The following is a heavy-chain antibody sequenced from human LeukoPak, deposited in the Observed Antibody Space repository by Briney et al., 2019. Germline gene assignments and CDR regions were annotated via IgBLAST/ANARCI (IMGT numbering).Heavy chain of an antibody. D-gene: IGHD4-17*01. J-gene: IGHJ2*01. V-gene: IGHV1-2*02. CDR2: IYPNSGGT. Sequence: ASVKVSCKPSGYTLTGYYMHWVRQAPRAGLEGMGWIYPNSGGTKYAQTFHGRGAMPSDTSISTAYMELSRARSHDTTVYYCAGDPRFSLTTVTTYWYFDLRGRGTRVTVSS. CDR1: GYTLTGYY. CDR3: AGDPRFSLTTVTTYWYFDL.